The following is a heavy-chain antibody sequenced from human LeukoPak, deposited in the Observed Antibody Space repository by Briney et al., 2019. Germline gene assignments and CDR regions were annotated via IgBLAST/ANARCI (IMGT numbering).Heavy chain of an antibody. J-gene: IGHJ3*02. CDR1: GLTFRNYW. V-gene: IGHV3-74*01. D-gene: IGHD3-16*01. CDR2: INGDGSDI. Sequence: PGGSLRLSCAVSGLTFRNYWMHWVRQAPGKGLVWASRINGDGSDISYADSVKGRFTISRDNSKNMLYLQMSSLRAEDTAIYYCAKSIGGDPRTPFDIWGQGTMVTVSS. CDR3: AKSIGGDPRTPFDI.